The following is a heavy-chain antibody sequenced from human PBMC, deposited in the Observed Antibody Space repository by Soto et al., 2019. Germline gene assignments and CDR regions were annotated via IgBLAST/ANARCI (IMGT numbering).Heavy chain of an antibody. Sequence: VGSLRLSCAASGFTFSSYAMSWVRQAPGKGLEWVSAISGSGGSTYYADSVKGRFTISRDNSKNTLYLQMNSLRAEGTAVYYCAKTRPAAGYSSRTWFDPWGQGTLVTVSS. CDR3: AKTRPAAGYSSRTWFDP. CDR2: ISGSGGST. CDR1: GFTFSSYA. V-gene: IGHV3-23*01. D-gene: IGHD6-13*01. J-gene: IGHJ5*02.